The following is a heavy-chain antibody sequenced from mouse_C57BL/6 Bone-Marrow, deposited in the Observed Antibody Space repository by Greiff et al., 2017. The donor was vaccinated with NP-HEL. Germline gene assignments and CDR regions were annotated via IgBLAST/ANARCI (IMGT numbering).Heavy chain of an antibody. CDR3: AREAYYGSSHYFDY. CDR1: GYTFTSYW. V-gene: IGHV1-72*01. J-gene: IGHJ2*01. CDR2: IDPNSGGT. D-gene: IGHD1-1*01. Sequence: QQSCKASGYTFTSYWMHWVKQRPGRGLEWIGRIDPNSGGTKYNEKFKSKATLTVDKPSSTAYMQLSSLTSEDSAVYYCAREAYYGSSHYFDYWGQGTTLTVSS.